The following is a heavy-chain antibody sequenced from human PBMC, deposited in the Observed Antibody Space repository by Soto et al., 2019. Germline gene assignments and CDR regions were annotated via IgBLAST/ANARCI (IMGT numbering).Heavy chain of an antibody. J-gene: IGHJ5*02. Sequence: PSETLSLTCTVSGGSMSSYYWTWIRQPPGKGLEWIGNIHYTGSTNYNPSLKSRVTILLGTSTSQFSLKVSSVTAADTAVYYCARDLTFSSTDGPPDPWGHGTLVTVSS. CDR3: ARDLTFSSTDGPPDP. CDR2: IHYTGST. CDR1: GGSMSSYY. D-gene: IGHD3-16*01. V-gene: IGHV4-59*01.